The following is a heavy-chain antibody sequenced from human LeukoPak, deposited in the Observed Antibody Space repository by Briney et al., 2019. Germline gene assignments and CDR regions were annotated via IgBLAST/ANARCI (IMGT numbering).Heavy chain of an antibody. J-gene: IGHJ5*02. Sequence: ASVTVSCKASGYTFTSYGISWVRQAPGQGLEWMGWISAYNGDTTYAQKLQGRVTMTTDTSTSTAYMELRSLRSDDTAVYYCARARDIVVVPAAMYIWFDPWGQGTLVTVSS. CDR3: ARARDIVVVPAAMYIWFDP. V-gene: IGHV1-18*01. D-gene: IGHD2-2*01. CDR2: ISAYNGDT. CDR1: GYTFTSYG.